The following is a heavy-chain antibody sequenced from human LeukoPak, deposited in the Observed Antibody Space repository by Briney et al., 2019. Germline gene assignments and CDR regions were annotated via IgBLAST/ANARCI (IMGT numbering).Heavy chain of an antibody. D-gene: IGHD2-2*01. CDR3: AKEHEYHDYFDH. V-gene: IGHV3-33*06. CDR2: IWYDGSNK. J-gene: IGHJ4*02. Sequence: GGSLRLSCAASGFTFSSYGMHWVRQAPGKGLEWVAVIWYDGSNKYYADSVKGRFTISRDNSKNTLYLQMNSLRAEDTAVYYCAKEHEYHDYFDHWGQGTLVIVSS. CDR1: GFTFSSYG.